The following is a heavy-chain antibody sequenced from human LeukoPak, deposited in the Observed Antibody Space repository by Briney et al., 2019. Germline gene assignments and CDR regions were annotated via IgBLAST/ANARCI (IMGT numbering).Heavy chain of an antibody. D-gene: IGHD6-13*01. Sequence: GGSLRLSCAASGFTLSSYAMTWVRQAPGRGLEWVSSVDGGGGGTYYADSVKGRFTISRDNSKDTLYLRMNGLRAEDTAVYFCAKQSAGSAAWYSLHYDFWGQGTLVTVSS. CDR1: GFTLSSYA. CDR2: VDGGGGGT. J-gene: IGHJ4*02. CDR3: AKQSAGSAAWYSLHYDF. V-gene: IGHV3-23*01.